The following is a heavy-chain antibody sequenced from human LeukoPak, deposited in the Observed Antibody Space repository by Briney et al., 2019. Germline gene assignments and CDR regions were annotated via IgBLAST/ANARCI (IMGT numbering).Heavy chain of an antibody. CDR1: GGSISSYY. Sequence: PSETLSLTCTVSGGSISSYYWSWIRQPPGRGLEWIGYIYYSGSTNYNPSLKSRVTISVDTSKNQFSLKLSSVTAADTAVYYCARSPDPDQMPAEDGYNYNGGYYFDYWGQGTLVTVSS. V-gene: IGHV4-59*01. CDR3: ARSPDPDQMPAEDGYNYNGGYYFDY. J-gene: IGHJ4*02. D-gene: IGHD5-24*01. CDR2: IYYSGST.